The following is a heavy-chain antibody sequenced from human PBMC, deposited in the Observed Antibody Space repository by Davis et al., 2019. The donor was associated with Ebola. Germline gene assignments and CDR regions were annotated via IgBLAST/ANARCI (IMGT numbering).Heavy chain of an antibody. CDR1: GFTVSSNY. V-gene: IGHV3-53*01. Sequence: GESLKISCAASGFTVSSNYMSWVRQAPGKELEWVSVIYSGGSTYYADSVKGRFTISRDNSKNTLYLQMNSLRAEDTAVYYCARGLIMGRYFDYWGQGTLVTVSS. D-gene: IGHD3-10*01. CDR3: ARGLIMGRYFDY. CDR2: IYSGGST. J-gene: IGHJ4*02.